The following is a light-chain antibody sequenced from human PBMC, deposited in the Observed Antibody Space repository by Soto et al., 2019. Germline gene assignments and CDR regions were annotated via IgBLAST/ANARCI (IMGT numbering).Light chain of an antibody. CDR2: LGS. CDR1: QSLLHSDGYNY. CDR3: MQALQTWT. Sequence: DIVMTQSPLSLPVIPGEPASISCRSSQSLLHSDGYNYLDWYLQKPGQSPQLLIYLGSTRASGVPDRFSGSGSGTDFTLKISRVEADVVGVYYCMQALQTWTFGQGTKVEIK. V-gene: IGKV2-28*01. J-gene: IGKJ1*01.